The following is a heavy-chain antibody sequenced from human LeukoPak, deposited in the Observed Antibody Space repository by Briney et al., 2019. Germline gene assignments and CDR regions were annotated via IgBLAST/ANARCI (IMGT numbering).Heavy chain of an antibody. Sequence: ASVKVSCKASRFTFTNYAMQWVRQAPGQRLEWMGWINAGNGHTRYSQRFQGRITITRDTSATTAYMEVTSLRSEDTAVYYCARSQDIVATIYGYWGQGTLVTVSS. V-gene: IGHV1-3*01. D-gene: IGHD5-12*01. CDR1: RFTFTNYA. CDR2: INAGNGHT. J-gene: IGHJ4*02. CDR3: ARSQDIVATIYGY.